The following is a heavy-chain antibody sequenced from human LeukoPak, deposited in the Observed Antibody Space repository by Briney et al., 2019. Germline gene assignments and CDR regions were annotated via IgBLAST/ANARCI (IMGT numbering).Heavy chain of an antibody. J-gene: IGHJ6*03. D-gene: IGHD3-3*01. CDR3: ARDRSDFSFLYHYFYMDV. CDR2: ISSSGSTI. V-gene: IGHV3-48*03. CDR1: GFTFSSYE. Sequence: GGSLRLSCAASGFTFSSYEMNWVRQAPGKGLEWVSYISSSGSTIYYADSVKGRFTIFRDNVKNSLYLQMNSLRAEDTAIYYCARDRSDFSFLYHYFYMDVWGKGTTVTVSS.